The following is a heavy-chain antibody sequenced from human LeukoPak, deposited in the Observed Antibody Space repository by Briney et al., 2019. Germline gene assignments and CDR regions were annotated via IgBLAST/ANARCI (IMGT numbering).Heavy chain of an antibody. Sequence: GGSLRLSCAASGFTFSSYWMSWVRQAPGKGLEWVANIKQDGSEKYYVDSVKGRFTISRDNAKNSLYLQMNSLRAEDTAAYYCAKVPAAIPIWYYMDVWGKGTTVTVSS. V-gene: IGHV3-7*01. J-gene: IGHJ6*03. D-gene: IGHD2-2*01. CDR1: GFTFSSYW. CDR2: IKQDGSEK. CDR3: AKVPAAIPIWYYMDV.